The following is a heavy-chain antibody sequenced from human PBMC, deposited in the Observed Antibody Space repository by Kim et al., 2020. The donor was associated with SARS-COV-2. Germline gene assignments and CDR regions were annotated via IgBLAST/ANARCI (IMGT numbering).Heavy chain of an antibody. D-gene: IGHD3-10*01. Sequence: ASVKVSCKVSGYTLTELSMHWVRQAPGKGLEWMGGFDPEDGETIYAQKFQGRVTMTEDTSTDTAYMELSSLRSEDTAVYYCATLWFGELLSKVFDYWGQGTLVTVSS. CDR1: GYTLTELS. V-gene: IGHV1-24*01. J-gene: IGHJ4*02. CDR2: FDPEDGET. CDR3: ATLWFGELLSKVFDY.